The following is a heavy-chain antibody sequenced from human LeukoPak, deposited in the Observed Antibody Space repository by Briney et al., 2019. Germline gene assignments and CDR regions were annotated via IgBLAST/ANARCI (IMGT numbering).Heavy chain of an antibody. J-gene: IGHJ4*02. D-gene: IGHD6-19*01. V-gene: IGHV3-7*01. CDR3: ARFGSGWYQYYFDY. CDR1: AFTFSTYW. Sequence: GGSLRLSCAASAFTFSTYWMSWVRQAPGKGLEWVANIKQDGSAKYYVDSVKGRFTISRDNAKNLLYLQMNSLRAEDTAVYYCARFGSGWYQYYFDYWGQGTLVTVSS. CDR2: IKQDGSAK.